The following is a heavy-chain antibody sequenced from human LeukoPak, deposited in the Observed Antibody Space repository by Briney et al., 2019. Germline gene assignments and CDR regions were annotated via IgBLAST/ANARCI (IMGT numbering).Heavy chain of an antibody. J-gene: IGHJ4*02. D-gene: IGHD6-19*01. Sequence: ASVKVSCKASGGTFSSYAISWVRQAPGQGLEWMGGIIPIFGTANYAQKFQGRVTTTADESTSTAYMELSSLRSEDTAVYYCAKTDISSGWYGNYFDYWGQGTLVTVSS. CDR3: AKTDISSGWYGNYFDY. CDR2: IIPIFGTA. CDR1: GGTFSSYA. V-gene: IGHV1-69*01.